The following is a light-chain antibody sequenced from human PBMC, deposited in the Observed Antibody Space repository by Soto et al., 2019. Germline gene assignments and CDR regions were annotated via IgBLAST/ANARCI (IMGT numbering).Light chain of an antibody. V-gene: IGKV3-20*01. CDR3: QQYGSSPWT. J-gene: IGKJ1*01. Sequence: EIVLAQSPATLSLSPGERAALSSRASQSVSNYLAWYQEKPGQAPRLLIYGASSRATGIPDRFSGSGSGTDFTLTISRLEPEDFAVYYCQQYGSSPWTFGQGTKVDIK. CDR1: QSVSNY. CDR2: GAS.